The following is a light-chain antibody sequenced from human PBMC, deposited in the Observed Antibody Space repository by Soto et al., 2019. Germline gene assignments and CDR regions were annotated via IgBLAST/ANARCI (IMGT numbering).Light chain of an antibody. Sequence: QSVLTQPPSVSGAPGQRVTISCTGSSSNIGAGYEAHWYQQVPGTAPKLLIYENNNRPSGVPDRFSGSKSGTSASLAITGLHDEDEADYYYHSSDSSLSAHVFGTGTKLTVL. CDR3: HSSDSSLSAHV. V-gene: IGLV1-40*01. CDR2: ENN. CDR1: SSNIGAGYE. J-gene: IGLJ1*01.